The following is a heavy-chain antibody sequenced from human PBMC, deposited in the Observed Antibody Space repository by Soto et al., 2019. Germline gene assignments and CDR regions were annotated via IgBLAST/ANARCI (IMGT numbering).Heavy chain of an antibody. CDR1: GGSISSGGYY. J-gene: IGHJ4*02. CDR3: ARRIAAAGTPGFFDY. D-gene: IGHD6-13*01. V-gene: IGHV4-31*02. CDR2: IYYSGST. Sequence: SETLSLTXTVSGGSISSGGYYWSWIRQHPGKGLEWIGYIYYSGSTYYNPSLKSRVTISVDTSKNQFSLKLSSVTAADTAVYYCARRIAAAGTPGFFDYWGQGTLVTVSS.